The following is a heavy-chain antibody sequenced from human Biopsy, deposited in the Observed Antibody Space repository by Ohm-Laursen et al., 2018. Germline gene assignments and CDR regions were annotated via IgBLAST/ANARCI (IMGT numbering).Heavy chain of an antibody. J-gene: IGHJ4*02. CDR1: SYTFTDYN. CDR3: ARDPLNGHKHFDY. D-gene: IGHD2-8*01. CDR2: INCKTGAT. Sequence: ASVKVSCKASSYTFTDYNIHWMRQAPGQGLEWLGYINCKTGATNYAQKFQGTVTMTRDTSISTAYLALGSLRSDDTAIYYCARDPLNGHKHFDYWGQGSLVTVSS. V-gene: IGHV1-2*02.